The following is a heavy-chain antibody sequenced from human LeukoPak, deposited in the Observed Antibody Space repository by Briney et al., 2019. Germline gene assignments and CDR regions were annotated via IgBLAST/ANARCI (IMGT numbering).Heavy chain of an antibody. D-gene: IGHD5/OR15-5a*01. CDR1: GFTFSDYY. J-gene: IGHJ4*02. V-gene: IGHV3-11*01. CDR3: ARDVDDISVVDY. CDR2: ISSSGSTI. Sequence: PGGSLRLSCAASGFTFSDYYMSWIRQAPGKGLEWVSYISSSGSTIYYADSVKGRFTISRDNAKNSLYLQMNSLKAEDTAVYYCARDVDDISVVDYWGQGTLVTVSS.